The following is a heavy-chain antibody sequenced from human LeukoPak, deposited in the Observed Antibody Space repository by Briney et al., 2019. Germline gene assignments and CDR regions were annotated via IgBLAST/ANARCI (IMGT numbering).Heavy chain of an antibody. Sequence: PSETLSVTCMDPGGSISSSNWSWIRQPPGKGLEWVGYIYYSGSTNYNPSLKSRVTISVDTSKNQFSLRLSPVTAADTAVYYCARHRAYSSSSPFDYWGQGTLVTVSS. V-gene: IGHV4-59*08. CDR2: IYYSGST. D-gene: IGHD6-6*01. J-gene: IGHJ4*02. CDR3: ARHRAYSSSSPFDY. CDR1: GGSISSSN.